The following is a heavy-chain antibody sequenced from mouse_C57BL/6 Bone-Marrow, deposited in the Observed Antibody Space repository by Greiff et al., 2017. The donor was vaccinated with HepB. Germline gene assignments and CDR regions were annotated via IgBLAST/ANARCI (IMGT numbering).Heavy chain of an antibody. V-gene: IGHV1-81*01. CDR2: IYPRSGNT. Sequence: QVHVKQSGAELARPGASVKLSCKASGYTFTSYGISWVKQRTGQGLEWIGEIYPRSGNTYYNEKFKGKATLTADKSSSTAYMELRSLTSEDSAVYFCARKVNITTVVYWYFDVWGTGTTVTVSS. CDR3: ARKVNITTVVYWYFDV. CDR1: GYTFTSYG. D-gene: IGHD1-1*01. J-gene: IGHJ1*03.